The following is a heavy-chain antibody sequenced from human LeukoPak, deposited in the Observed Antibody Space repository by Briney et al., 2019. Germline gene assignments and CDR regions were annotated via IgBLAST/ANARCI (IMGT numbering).Heavy chain of an antibody. D-gene: IGHD5-18*01. Sequence: GGSLRLSCAASGFTFSSYWFHWVRQAPGKGLVWVSRINSDGSGTTYADSVKGRFTISRDNAKNSLYLQMNSLRDEDTAVYYCTSSRGSRYGYRALELPPTPVDWGQGTLVTVSS. CDR2: INSDGSGT. V-gene: IGHV3-74*01. CDR3: TSSRGSRYGYRALELPPTPVD. J-gene: IGHJ4*02. CDR1: GFTFSSYW.